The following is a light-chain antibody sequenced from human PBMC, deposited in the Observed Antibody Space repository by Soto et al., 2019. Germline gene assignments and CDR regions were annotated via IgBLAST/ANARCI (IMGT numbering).Light chain of an antibody. Sequence: QSVLTQPVSVSGSPGQSITISCTGSSSDVGAYYFVSWYQYRPGKAPKLILYEVTTRPSGISSRFSGSKSGNTASLTISGLQADDEAYYYCSSYTSTNTPYVFGTGTKVTVL. CDR2: EVT. CDR3: SSYTSTNTPYV. V-gene: IGLV2-14*01. J-gene: IGLJ1*01. CDR1: SSDVGAYYF.